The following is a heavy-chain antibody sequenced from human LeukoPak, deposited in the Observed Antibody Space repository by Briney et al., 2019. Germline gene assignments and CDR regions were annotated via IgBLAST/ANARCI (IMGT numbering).Heavy chain of an antibody. D-gene: IGHD3-3*01. CDR2: IKEDGSEK. CDR3: ARAGNGGYDFWSGYHYYMDV. Sequence: PGGSLRLSCAASGFTFSDYYMSWIRQAPGKGLECVANIKEDGSEKYYVDSVKGRFTISRDNVKNSLYLQMNSLRAEDTAVYYCARAGNGGYDFWSGYHYYMDVWGKGTTVTVSS. J-gene: IGHJ6*03. CDR1: GFTFSDYY. V-gene: IGHV3-7*01.